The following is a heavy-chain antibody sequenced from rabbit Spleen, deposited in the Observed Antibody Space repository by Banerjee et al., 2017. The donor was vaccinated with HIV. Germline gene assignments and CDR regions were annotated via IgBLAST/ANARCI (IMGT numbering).Heavy chain of an antibody. CDR3: ARDGVGSIAYDL. Sequence: QEQLEESGGDLVKPGASLTLTCKASGLDFSNNYWICWVRQAPGKGLEWSACIVTGSSGRTYYASWAKGRFTISKISSTTVALQMTSLTAADTATYFCARDGVGSIAYDLWGPGTLVTVS. D-gene: IGHD1-1*01. V-gene: IGHV1S45*01. J-gene: IGHJ4*01. CDR2: IVTGSSGRT. CDR1: GLDFSNNYW.